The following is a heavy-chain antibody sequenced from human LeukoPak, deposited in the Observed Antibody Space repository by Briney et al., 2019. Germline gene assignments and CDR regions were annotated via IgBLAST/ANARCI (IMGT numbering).Heavy chain of an antibody. CDR3: AELGITMIGGV. Sequence: GGSLRLSCTVSGFTVSSNSMSWVRQAPGKGLEWVSFIFSSTLYSDSVKGRFTISRDNAKNSLYLQMNSLRAEDTAVYYCAELGITMIGGVWGKGTTVTISS. J-gene: IGHJ6*04. CDR1: GFTVSSNS. D-gene: IGHD3-10*02. V-gene: IGHV3-53*01. CDR2: IFSST.